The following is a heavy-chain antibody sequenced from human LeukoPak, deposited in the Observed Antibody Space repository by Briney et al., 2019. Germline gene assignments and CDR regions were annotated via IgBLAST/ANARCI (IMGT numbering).Heavy chain of an antibody. D-gene: IGHD5-18*01. Sequence: GGSLRLSCAASGFTFMSYGMHWVRQAPGKGLEWVAVIWYDGSNKYYADSVKGRFTISRDNSKNTLYLQMNSLRAEDTAVYYCARDPDTTWPAYYGMDVWGQGTTVTVSS. J-gene: IGHJ6*02. CDR3: ARDPDTTWPAYYGMDV. CDR2: IWYDGSNK. V-gene: IGHV3-33*08. CDR1: GFTFMSYG.